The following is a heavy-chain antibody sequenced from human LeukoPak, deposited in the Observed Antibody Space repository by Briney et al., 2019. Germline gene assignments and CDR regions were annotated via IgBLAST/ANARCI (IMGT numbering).Heavy chain of an antibody. Sequence: SETLSLTCTVSGGSISSSRYFWAWIRQPPGKGLEWIGSISYSGSTYYNPSLKSRVTISADTSKNQFSLTLSSVTAADTAAYYCARQGIVGSDYWGQGTLVTVSS. V-gene: IGHV4-39*01. J-gene: IGHJ4*02. CDR3: ARQGIVGSDY. D-gene: IGHD3-16*02. CDR2: ISYSGST. CDR1: GGSISSSRYF.